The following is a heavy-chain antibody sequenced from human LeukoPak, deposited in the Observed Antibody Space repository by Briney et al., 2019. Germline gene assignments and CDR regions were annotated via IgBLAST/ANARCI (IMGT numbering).Heavy chain of an antibody. Sequence: SQTLSLTCAVSGGSISSGGYSWSWIRQPPGKGLEWFGYIYHSGSTYYNPSLKSRVTISVDRSKNQFSLKLSSVTAADTAVYYCARGSSGYYYWFDPWGQGTLVTVSS. CDR1: GGSISSGGYS. J-gene: IGHJ5*02. D-gene: IGHD3-22*01. V-gene: IGHV4-30-2*01. CDR2: IYHSGST. CDR3: ARGSSGYYYWFDP.